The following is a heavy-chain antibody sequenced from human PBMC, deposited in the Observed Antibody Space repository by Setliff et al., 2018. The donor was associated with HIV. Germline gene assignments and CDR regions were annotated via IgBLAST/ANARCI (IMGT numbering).Heavy chain of an antibody. CDR2: INPNMGDT. V-gene: IGHV1-2*06. CDR1: GYSFTGYY. Sequence: GASVKVSCKASGYSFTGYYVNWMRQAPGQGLEWMGRINPNMGDTQYAQKFQGRIIMTRDTSINTVYMELSSLTSDDTALYYCARQDIPTGYYLFDYWGQGTQVTVSS. CDR3: ARQDIPTGYYLFDY. D-gene: IGHD3-9*01. J-gene: IGHJ4*02.